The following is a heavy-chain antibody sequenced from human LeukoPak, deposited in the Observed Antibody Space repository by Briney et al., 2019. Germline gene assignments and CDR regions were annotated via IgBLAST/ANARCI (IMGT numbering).Heavy chain of an antibody. V-gene: IGHV4-61*02. Sequence: SQTLSLTSTVSGGSISSGSYYWSWIRQPAGKGLEWIGRIYVSGNTNYNPTLKSRLTISIDTSKNQFSLKLSSVTAADTAVYYCAHYKGNGDAPDYWGQGTLVTVSS. CDR3: AHYKGNGDAPDY. CDR1: GGSISSGSYY. CDR2: IYVSGNT. D-gene: IGHD1-20*01. J-gene: IGHJ4*02.